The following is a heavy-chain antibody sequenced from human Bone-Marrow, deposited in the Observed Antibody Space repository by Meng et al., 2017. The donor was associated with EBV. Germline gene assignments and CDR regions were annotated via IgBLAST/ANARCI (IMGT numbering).Heavy chain of an antibody. CDR2: INHSGST. D-gene: IGHD6-25*01. V-gene: IGHV4-34*01. Sequence: QVQLQQCGAGLLKPSETLSLTGAVYGGSFSGYYWTWIRQPPGKGLEWIGEINHSGSTNYNPSLKSRVTISVDTSKNQFSLKLSSVTAADTAVYYCATQRRDTDWFDPWGQGTLVTVSS. CDR1: GGSFSGYY. CDR3: ATQRRDTDWFDP. J-gene: IGHJ5*02.